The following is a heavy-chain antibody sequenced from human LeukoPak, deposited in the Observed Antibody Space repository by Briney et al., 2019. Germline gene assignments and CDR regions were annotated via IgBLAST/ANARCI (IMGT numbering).Heavy chain of an antibody. D-gene: IGHD4-17*01. J-gene: IGHJ4*02. CDR1: GFTFDDYA. V-gene: IGHV3-9*01. Sequence: GRSLRLSCAASGFTFDDYAMHWVRQAPGKGLEWVSGISWNSGSIGYADSVKGRFTISRDSAKNSLYLQMNSLRAEDTALYYCAKDLYGDYYFDYWGQGTLVTVSS. CDR3: AKDLYGDYYFDY. CDR2: ISWNSGSI.